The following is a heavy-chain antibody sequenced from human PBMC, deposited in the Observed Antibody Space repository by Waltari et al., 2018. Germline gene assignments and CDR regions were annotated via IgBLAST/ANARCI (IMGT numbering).Heavy chain of an antibody. J-gene: IGHJ5*02. CDR1: GGSSSMFY. CDR3: ARGGATRPWGSDR. CDR2: MYSRENT. V-gene: IGHV4-4*07. D-gene: IGHD6-6*01. Sequence: QVQLQESGPGLVKPSETLSLTCNVSGGSSSMFYWTWIRQPAGKGLEWIGRMYSRENTTYNPALQSRVTMSIDTSKNQLSLDRTSVTAADTAVYYCARGGATRPWGSDRWGQGALVTVSS.